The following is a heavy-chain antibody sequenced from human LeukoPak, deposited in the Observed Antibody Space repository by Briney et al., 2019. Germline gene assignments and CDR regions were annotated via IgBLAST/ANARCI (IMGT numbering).Heavy chain of an antibody. D-gene: IGHD6-19*01. V-gene: IGHV3-21*01. CDR3: ARVARGIAVWTFDY. Sequence: GGSLRLSCAASGFTFSSYSMNWVRQAPGKVLEWVSSISTSSSYIYYADSVKGRFTISRDNAKNSLYLQMNSLRAEDTAVYYCARVARGIAVWTFDYWGQGTLVTVSS. CDR2: ISTSSSYI. CDR1: GFTFSSYS. J-gene: IGHJ4*02.